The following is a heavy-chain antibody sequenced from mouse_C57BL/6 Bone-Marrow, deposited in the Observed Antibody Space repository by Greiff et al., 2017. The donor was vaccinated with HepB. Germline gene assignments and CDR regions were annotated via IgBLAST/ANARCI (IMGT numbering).Heavy chain of an antibody. D-gene: IGHD2-5*01. Sequence: VQLQQPGAELVMPGASVKLSCKASGYTFTSYWMHWVKQRPGQGLEWIGEIDPSDSYTNYNQKFTGKSTLTIDKSSSTAYMPLSSLTSEDSAVYYCARTYYSNYGCWYFDVWGTGTTVTVSS. CDR3: ARTYYSNYGCWYFDV. J-gene: IGHJ1*03. V-gene: IGHV1-69*01. CDR2: IDPSDSYT. CDR1: GYTFTSYW.